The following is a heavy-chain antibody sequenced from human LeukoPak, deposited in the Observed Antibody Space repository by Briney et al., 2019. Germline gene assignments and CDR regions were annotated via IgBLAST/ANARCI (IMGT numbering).Heavy chain of an antibody. Sequence: GGSLRLSCAASGFTFSSYGMHWVRQAPGKGLEWVAVIWYDGSNKYYADSVKGRFTISRDNSKNTLYLQINSLRAEDTAVYYCAKADSSGWYEMADYFDYWGQGTLVTVSS. CDR3: AKADSSGWYEMADYFDY. D-gene: IGHD6-19*01. J-gene: IGHJ4*02. V-gene: IGHV3-33*06. CDR2: IWYDGSNK. CDR1: GFTFSSYG.